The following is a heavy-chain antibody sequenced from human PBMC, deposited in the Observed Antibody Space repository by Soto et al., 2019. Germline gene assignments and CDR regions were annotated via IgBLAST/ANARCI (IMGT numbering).Heavy chain of an antibody. J-gene: IGHJ6*02. D-gene: IGHD5-12*01. V-gene: IGHV1-2*04. Sequence: AASVKVSCKASGYTFTGYYMHWVRQAPGQGLEWMGWINPNSGGTNYAQKFQGWVTMTRDTSISTAYMELSRLRSDDTAVYYCARDLSNIVSSYYYYGMDVWGQGTTVTVSS. CDR3: ARDLSNIVSSYYYYGMDV. CDR1: GYTFTGYY. CDR2: INPNSGGT.